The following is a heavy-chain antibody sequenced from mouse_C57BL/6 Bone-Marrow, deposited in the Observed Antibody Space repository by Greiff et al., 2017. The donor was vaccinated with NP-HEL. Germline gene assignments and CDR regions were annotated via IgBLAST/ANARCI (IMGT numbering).Heavy chain of an antibody. V-gene: IGHV1-47*01. CDR1: GYTFTTYP. Sequence: QVQLQQSGAELVKPGASVKMSCKASGYTFTTYPIEWMKQSHGKSLEWIGNFHPYNDDTKYNEKFKGKATLTAEKSSSTVYLKLSRLTSDDSAVYYGAMRGLRYYAMDYWGQGTSVTVSS. J-gene: IGHJ4*01. D-gene: IGHD1-1*01. CDR2: FHPYNDDT. CDR3: AMRGLRYYAMDY.